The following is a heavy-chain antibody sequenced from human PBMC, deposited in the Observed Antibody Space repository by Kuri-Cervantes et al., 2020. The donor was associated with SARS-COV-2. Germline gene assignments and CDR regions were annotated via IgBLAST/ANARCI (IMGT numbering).Heavy chain of an antibody. D-gene: IGHD1-1*01. CDR2: VSYTGNT. V-gene: IGHV4-59*02. CDR3: ARDRLAPRNWNRFDY. Sequence: SETLSLTCTVSGGSVSNHYWSWIRQPPGKGLEWIGYVSYTGNTYYNPSLKSRVTISVDTSKNQFSLKLSSVTAADTAVYYCARDRLAPRNWNRFDYWGQGTLVTVSS. CDR1: GGSVSNHY. J-gene: IGHJ4*02.